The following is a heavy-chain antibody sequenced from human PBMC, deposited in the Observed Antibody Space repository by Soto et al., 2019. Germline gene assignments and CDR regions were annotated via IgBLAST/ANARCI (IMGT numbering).Heavy chain of an antibody. J-gene: IGHJ6*02. Sequence: GGSLRLSCAASGFTFSSYAMSWVRQAPGKGLEWVAAICGSGGNKYYADSVKGRFTISRDNSKNTLYLQMNSLRAEDTAVYYCARAEQLGVYYGMDVWGQGTTVTVSS. CDR2: ICGSGGNK. CDR1: GFTFSSYA. CDR3: ARAEQLGVYYGMDV. V-gene: IGHV3-23*01. D-gene: IGHD6-13*01.